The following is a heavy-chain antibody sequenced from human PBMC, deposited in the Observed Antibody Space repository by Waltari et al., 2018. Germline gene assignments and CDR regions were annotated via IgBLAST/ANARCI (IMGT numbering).Heavy chain of an antibody. J-gene: IGHJ5*01. CDR3: AREGDTAVDTNWFDS. CDR1: GNTFIDYY. V-gene: IGHV1-2*04. D-gene: IGHD5-18*01. CDR2: LNPNSGFT. Sequence: QVQLVQSGAEVKKPGASVKVSCKSSGNTFIDYYIHRERQAPGQGLEWMAWLNPNSGFTSYGQKFQCWVTLTRDTSINTVYLELSSIKSDDTAVYYCAREGDTAVDTNWFDSWGQGTLVTVSS.